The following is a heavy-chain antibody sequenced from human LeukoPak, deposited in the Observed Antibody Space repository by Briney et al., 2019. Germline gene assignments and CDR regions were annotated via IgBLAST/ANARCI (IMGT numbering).Heavy chain of an antibody. CDR2: IYSGGST. J-gene: IGHJ4*02. CDR1: GFTVSSNY. Sequence: TGGSLRLSCAASGFTVSSNYMSWVRQAPGKGLEWVSVIYSGGSTYYADSVKGRFTISRDNSKNTLYLQMSSLRTEDTAVYYCVKIARDWGQGTLVTVSS. V-gene: IGHV3-53*05. CDR3: VKIARD.